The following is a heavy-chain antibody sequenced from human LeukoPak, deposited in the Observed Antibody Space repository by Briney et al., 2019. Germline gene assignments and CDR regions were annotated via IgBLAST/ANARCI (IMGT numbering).Heavy chain of an antibody. CDR2: ISNTGKT. Sequence: SETLSLTCSVYRASLSSYYWGWIRQSPGKGLEWLGYISNTGKTDYNPSLKSRGTLSLDTSKNQFSLRLTSVTAADTAVYYCVTGYYEPFDNWGQGTLVTVSS. CDR3: VTGYYEPFDN. V-gene: IGHV4-59*01. J-gene: IGHJ4*02. CDR1: RASLSSYY. D-gene: IGHD3-3*01.